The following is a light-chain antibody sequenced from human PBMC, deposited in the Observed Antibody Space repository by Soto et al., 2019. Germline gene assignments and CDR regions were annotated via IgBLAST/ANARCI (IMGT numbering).Light chain of an antibody. CDR3: QQYNNWPPYT. CDR1: QSVSSN. J-gene: IGKJ2*01. V-gene: IGKV3-15*01. Sequence: EIVMTQSPATLSVSPGERATLSCRASQSVSSNLAWYQQKPGQAPRLLIYGASTRATGIPARFSGSGSGTEFPLTISSLPSEYVAVYYCQQYNNWPPYTFGQGTKLEIK. CDR2: GAS.